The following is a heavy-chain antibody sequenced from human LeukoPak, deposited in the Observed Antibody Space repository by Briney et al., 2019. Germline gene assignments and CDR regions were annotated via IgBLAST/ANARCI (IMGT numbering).Heavy chain of an antibody. CDR3: ARAGNVVVPAARGRSGRAIAH. CDR1: GGSISSSSYY. V-gene: IGHV4-39*07. Sequence: PSETLSLTCTVSGGSISSSSYYWGWIRQPPGKGLEWIGSIYYSGSTYYNPSLKSRVTISVDTSKNQFSLKLSSVTAADTAVYYCARAGNVVVPAARGRSGRAIAHWGQGTLVTVSS. CDR2: IYYSGST. J-gene: IGHJ4*02. D-gene: IGHD2-2*01.